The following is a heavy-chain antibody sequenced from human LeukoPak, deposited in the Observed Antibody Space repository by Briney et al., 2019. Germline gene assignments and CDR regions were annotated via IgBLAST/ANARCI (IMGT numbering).Heavy chain of an antibody. Sequence: SETLSLTCTVSGGSISSSSYYWGWLRQPQGTGQEWIGSIYYSGSTYYNPSLKSRVTISVDTSKNQFSLKLSSVTAADTAVYYCARGWRSRYYFDYWGQGTLVTVSS. CDR3: ARGWRSRYYFDY. J-gene: IGHJ4*02. CDR2: IYYSGST. V-gene: IGHV4-39*07. CDR1: GGSISSSSYY. D-gene: IGHD5-24*01.